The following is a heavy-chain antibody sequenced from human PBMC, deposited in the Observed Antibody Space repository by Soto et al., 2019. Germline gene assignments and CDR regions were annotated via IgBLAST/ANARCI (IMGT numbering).Heavy chain of an antibody. Sequence: SETLSLTCTVSGGSISSYYWSWIRQPPGKGLEWIGYIYYSGSTNYNPSLKSRVTISVDTSKNQFSLKLHSVTAADTAVYYCARDLKGFGAVRRYDYWGQGTLVTVSS. CDR2: IYYSGST. D-gene: IGHD2-8*02. CDR3: ARDLKGFGAVRRYDY. J-gene: IGHJ4*02. V-gene: IGHV4-59*01. CDR1: GGSISSYY.